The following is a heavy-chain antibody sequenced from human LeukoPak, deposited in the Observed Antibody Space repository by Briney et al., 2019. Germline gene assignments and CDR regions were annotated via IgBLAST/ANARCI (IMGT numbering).Heavy chain of an antibody. J-gene: IGHJ4*02. CDR3: ARFFGRAPYYYDRRGYFYYFDY. D-gene: IGHD3-22*01. CDR1: GYTFTSYG. Sequence: ASVKVSCKASGYTFTSYGISWVRQAPGQGLEWMGWISAYNGNTNYAQKLQGRVTMTTDTSTSTAYMELRRLRSDEPAVYYCARFFGRAPYYYDRRGYFYYFDYWGQGTLVTVPS. CDR2: ISAYNGNT. V-gene: IGHV1-18*01.